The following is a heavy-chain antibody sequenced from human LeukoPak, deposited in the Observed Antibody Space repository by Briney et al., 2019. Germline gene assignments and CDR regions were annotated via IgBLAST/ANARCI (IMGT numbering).Heavy chain of an antibody. CDR1: GYTFTGYY. V-gene: IGHV1-18*04. CDR3: ARDKELSAPDYYFDY. D-gene: IGHD1-7*01. CDR2: ISAYNGNT. J-gene: IGHJ4*02. Sequence: GASVKVSCKASGYTFTGYYMHWVRQAPGQGLEWMGWISAYNGNTNYAQKLQGRVTITADKSTSTAYMELSSLRSEDTAVYYCARDKELSAPDYYFDYWGQGTLVTVSS.